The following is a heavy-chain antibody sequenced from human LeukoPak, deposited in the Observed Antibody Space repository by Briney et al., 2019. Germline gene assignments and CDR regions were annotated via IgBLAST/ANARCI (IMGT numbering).Heavy chain of an antibody. CDR2: ISSTSGTI. CDR1: GFTLSSHG. V-gene: IGHV3-48*01. D-gene: IGHD3-9*01. Sequence: GGSLRLSCSASGFTLSSHGMNWVRQSPGKGLEWVSYISSTSGTIYYADSLRGRFTISRDNSKNTLYLQMNSLRPEDTAVYYCAKGLTNLGDDWGQGTLVTVSS. J-gene: IGHJ4*02. CDR3: AKGLTNLGDD.